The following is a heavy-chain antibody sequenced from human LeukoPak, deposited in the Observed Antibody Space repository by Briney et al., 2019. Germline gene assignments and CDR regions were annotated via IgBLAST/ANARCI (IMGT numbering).Heavy chain of an antibody. J-gene: IGHJ3*02. CDR1: GFTFSSYA. V-gene: IGHV3-30-3*01. D-gene: IGHD6-13*01. CDR3: ARRGAAASGPLLHVGDAFDI. CDR2: ISYDGSNK. Sequence: QPGGSLRLSCAASGFTFSSYAMHWVRQAPGKGLEWVAVISYDGSNKYYADSVKGRFTISRDNSKNTLYLQMNSLRAEDTAVYYCARRGAAASGPLLHVGDAFDIWGQGTMVTVSS.